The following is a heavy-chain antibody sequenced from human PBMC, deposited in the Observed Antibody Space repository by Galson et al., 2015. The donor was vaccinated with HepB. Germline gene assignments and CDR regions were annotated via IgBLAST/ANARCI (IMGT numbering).Heavy chain of an antibody. D-gene: IGHD5-18*01. CDR1: GFTFSNAW. CDR3: TRVRRGYSYGGGYFDY. V-gene: IGHV3-15*01. J-gene: IGHJ4*02. Sequence: SLRLSCAASGFTFSNAWMSWVRQAPGKGLEWVGRIKSKTDGGTTDYTAPVKGRFTISRNDSKNTLYLQMNSLKTEDTAVYYCTRVRRGYSYGGGYFDYWGQGTLVTVSS. CDR2: IKSKTDGGTT.